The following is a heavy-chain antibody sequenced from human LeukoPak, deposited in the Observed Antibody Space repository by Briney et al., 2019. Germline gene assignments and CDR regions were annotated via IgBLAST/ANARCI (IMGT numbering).Heavy chain of an antibody. V-gene: IGHV4-30-2*01. D-gene: IGHD4-17*01. CDR1: GGSISSGGYS. Sequence: PSETLSLTCAVSGGSISSGGYSWSWIRQPPGKGLEWIGYIYHSGSTYYNPSLKSRVTISVDRSKNQFSLKLSSVTAADTAVYYCARARGETTVTTSARRAFDIWGQGTMVTVSS. CDR2: IYHSGST. J-gene: IGHJ3*02. CDR3: ARARGETTVTTSARRAFDI.